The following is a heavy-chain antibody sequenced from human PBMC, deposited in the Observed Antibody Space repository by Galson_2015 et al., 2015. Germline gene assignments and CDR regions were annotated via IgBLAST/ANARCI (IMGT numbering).Heavy chain of an antibody. CDR2: ISSSSSYI. CDR1: GFTFSSYS. V-gene: IGHV3-21*01. J-gene: IGHJ6*02. Sequence: SLRLSCAASGFTFSSYSMNWVRQAPGKGLEWVSSISSSSSYIYYADSVKGRFTISRDNAKNSLYLQMNNLTAEDTAVYYGARDLHSSCSIYYYGMDVWGQGTTVTVSS. CDR3: ARDLHSSCSIYYYGMDV. D-gene: IGHD3-22*01.